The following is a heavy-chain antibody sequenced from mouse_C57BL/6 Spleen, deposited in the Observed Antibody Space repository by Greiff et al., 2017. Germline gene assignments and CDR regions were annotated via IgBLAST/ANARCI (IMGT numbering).Heavy chain of an antibody. J-gene: IGHJ2*01. CDR3: ASLRYDYWYYIDY. V-gene: IGHV1-59*01. CDR1: GYTFTSYW. D-gene: IGHD2-4*01. Sequence: QVPLQQPGAELVRPGTSVKLSCKASGYTFTSYWMHWVKPRPGQGLEWIGVIDPSDSYTHYTQKFKGKATLTVDTSSSTAYMQLSSLTSEDSAVYYCASLRYDYWYYIDYWGQGTTLTVSS. CDR2: IDPSDSYT.